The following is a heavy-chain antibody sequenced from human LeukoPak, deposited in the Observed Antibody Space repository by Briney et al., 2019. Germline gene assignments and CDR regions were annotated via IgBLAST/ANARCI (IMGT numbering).Heavy chain of an antibody. CDR2: IYWDDDK. CDR1: GFSLSTSGVG. CDR3: AFRRGSSTGFDY. V-gene: IGHV2-5*02. J-gene: IGHJ4*02. Sequence: SGPTLVKPTQTLTLTCTFSGFSLSTSGVGVGWIRQPPGKALEWLALIYWDDDKRYSPSLKSRLTITKDTSKNQVVPTMTNMDPVDTATYYCAFRRGSSTGFDYWGQGTLVTVSS. D-gene: IGHD2-2*01.